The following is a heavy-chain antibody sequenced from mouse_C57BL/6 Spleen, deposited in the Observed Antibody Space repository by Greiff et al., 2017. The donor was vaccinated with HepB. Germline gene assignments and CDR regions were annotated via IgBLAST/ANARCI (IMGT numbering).Heavy chain of an antibody. J-gene: IGHJ1*03. V-gene: IGHV1-82*01. CDR1: GYAFSSSW. CDR2: IYPGDGDT. CDR3: ASSWLLPSYWYFDV. Sequence: VQLQQSGPELVKPGASVKISCKASGYAFSSSWMNWVKQRPGKGLEWIGRIYPGDGDTNYNGKFKGKATLTADKSSSTAYMQLSSLTSEDSAVYFCASSWLLPSYWYFDVWGTGTTVTVSS. D-gene: IGHD2-3*01.